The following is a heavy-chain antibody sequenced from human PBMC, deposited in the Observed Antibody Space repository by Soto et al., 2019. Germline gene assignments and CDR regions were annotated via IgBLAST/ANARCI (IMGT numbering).Heavy chain of an antibody. D-gene: IGHD3-3*01. CDR2: INPATGAA. Sequence: QLHLVQSGAVVKKPGASVTVSCSASGYPVTAYYMHWVRQAPGRGLEWMGGINPATGAANYTQTFPGRGTMTRDTAPSTVFLELGGLTSGDPAVFYCARGGGVGVAGSAAFDMWGQGTLVTVSS. CDR1: GYPVTAYY. J-gene: IGHJ3*02. CDR3: ARGGGVGVAGSAAFDM. V-gene: IGHV1-2*02.